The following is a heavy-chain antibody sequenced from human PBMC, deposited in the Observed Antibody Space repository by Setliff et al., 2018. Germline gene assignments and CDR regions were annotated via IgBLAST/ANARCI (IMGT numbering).Heavy chain of an antibody. J-gene: IGHJ4*02. CDR3: ARGLEGEDYFDG. D-gene: IGHD2-21*01. Sequence: SETLSLTCTVSGGSISSYYWSWIRQPPGKGLEWIGYIYYSGSTNYSPSLKSRVTISVDTSKNQFSLKLTSVTAADTAVYYCARGLEGEDYFDGWGQGTLVTVSS. V-gene: IGHV4-59*12. CDR1: GGSISSYY. CDR2: IYYSGST.